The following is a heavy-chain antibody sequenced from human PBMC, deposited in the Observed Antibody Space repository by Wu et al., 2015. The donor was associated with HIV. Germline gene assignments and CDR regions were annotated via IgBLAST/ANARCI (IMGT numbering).Heavy chain of an antibody. CDR2: INPNGGGT. D-gene: IGHD6-19*01. CDR3: AREAVAGPLDY. CDR1: GYTFTGYY. Sequence: HGQLLQSGAEVKMPGASVKVSCRASGYTFTGYYIHWVRQAPGQGLEWMGCINPNGGGTNYAQKFQGRVTMTRDTSISTAYMELSRLRSDDTAVYYCAREAVAGPLDYVGPGNPGPPSP. V-gene: IGHV1-2*02. J-gene: IGHJ4*02.